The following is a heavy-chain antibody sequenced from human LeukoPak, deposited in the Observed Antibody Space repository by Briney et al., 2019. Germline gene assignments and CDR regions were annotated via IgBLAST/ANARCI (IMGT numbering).Heavy chain of an antibody. CDR2: IWYDGSNK. J-gene: IGHJ4*02. V-gene: IGHV3-33*08. Sequence: GGSLRLSCAASGFTFSSYAMSWVRQAPGKGLEWVAVIWYDGSNKYYADSVKGRFTISRDNSKNTLYLQMNSLRAEDTAVYYCARDHKESGYSVDYWGQGTLVTVSS. D-gene: IGHD3-9*01. CDR1: GFTFSSYA. CDR3: ARDHKESGYSVDY.